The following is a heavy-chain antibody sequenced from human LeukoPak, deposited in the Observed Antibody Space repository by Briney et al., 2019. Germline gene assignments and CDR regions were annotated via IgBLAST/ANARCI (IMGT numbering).Heavy chain of an antibody. CDR2: INSDGSST. V-gene: IGHV3-74*03. J-gene: IGHJ6*04. D-gene: IGHD2-2*01. Sequence: GGSLRLSCAASGFTFNTYWMHWVRQAPGKGLVWVSRINSDGSSTTYADSVKGRFTISSDNAKNTLYLQMNSLRAEDTAVYYCVRGYQGSCTSISCSAFLGVWGRGTTVTISS. CDR3: VRGYQGSCTSISCSAFLGV. CDR1: GFTFNTYW.